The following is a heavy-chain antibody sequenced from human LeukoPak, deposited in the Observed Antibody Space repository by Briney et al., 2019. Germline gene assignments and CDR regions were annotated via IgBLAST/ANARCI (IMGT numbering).Heavy chain of an antibody. J-gene: IGHJ1*01. Sequence: QPGGSLRLSCAASGFTFSNYEMNWVRQAPGKGLEWLSYISGNGNTIYYADSVKGRFTISRDNAKNSLYLQMNSLRAEDTAVYYCARGPSLMRAAGTVYFQHWGQGTLVTVSS. CDR1: GFTFSNYE. V-gene: IGHV3-48*03. D-gene: IGHD6-13*01. CDR3: ARGPSLMRAAGTVYFQH. CDR2: ISGNGNTI.